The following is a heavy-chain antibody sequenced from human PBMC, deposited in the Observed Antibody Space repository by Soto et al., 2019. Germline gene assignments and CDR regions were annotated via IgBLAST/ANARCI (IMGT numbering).Heavy chain of an antibody. V-gene: IGHV3-23*01. J-gene: IGHJ3*02. CDR2: ILVGGST. CDR1: GFICSSYD. CDR3: AKATATGGGAFEI. Sequence: PGGSLRLSCAVSGFICSSYDMSWVRQAPGKGLEWVSTILVGGSTHYEDSVKGRFTISRDTSKNTVYLQMNSLTAGDTAVYYCAKATATGGGAFEISGKGTRGTVSS. D-gene: IGHD2-8*02.